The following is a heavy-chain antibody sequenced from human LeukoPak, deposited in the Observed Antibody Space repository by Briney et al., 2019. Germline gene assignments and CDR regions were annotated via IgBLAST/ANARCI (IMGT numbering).Heavy chain of an antibody. CDR2: ISSSSSYI. CDR1: GFSFSSYS. V-gene: IGHV3-21*01. J-gene: IGHJ5*02. D-gene: IGHD2-2*01. CDR3: ARDRFVVVPAAIARGPSFDP. Sequence: GGSLRLSCAASGFSFSSYSMNWVRQAPGKGLEWVSSISSSSSYIYYADSVKGRFTITRDNAKNSLYLQMNSLRAEDTAVYYCARDRFVVVPAAIARGPSFDPWGQGTLVTVSS.